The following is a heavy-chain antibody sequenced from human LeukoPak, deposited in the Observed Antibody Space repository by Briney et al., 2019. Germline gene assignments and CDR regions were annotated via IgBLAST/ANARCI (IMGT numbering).Heavy chain of an antibody. CDR1: GYTFTGYY. Sequence: ASVKVSCKASGYTFTGYYMHWVRQAPGQGLEWMGWINPNSGGTNYAQKFQGRVTMTRDTSISTAYMELSRLRSGDTAVYYCASEYYYDSSGYYSHGVRWFDPWGQGTLVTVSS. CDR3: ASEYYYDSSGYYSHGVRWFDP. D-gene: IGHD3-22*01. V-gene: IGHV1-2*02. J-gene: IGHJ5*02. CDR2: INPNSGGT.